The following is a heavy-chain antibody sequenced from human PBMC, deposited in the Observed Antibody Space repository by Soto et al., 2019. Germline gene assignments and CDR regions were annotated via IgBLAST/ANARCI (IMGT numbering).Heavy chain of an antibody. Sequence: SETLSLTCTVSGGSISGHYWTWIRQPAGKGLEWIGRVYSTGTTDYNPSLGSRVTLSVDASKNQFSLQLRSVTAADTAVYYCAREKDYYHSAMDVWGQGTTVTVSS. CDR1: GGSISGHY. CDR3: AREKDYYHSAMDV. CDR2: VYSTGTT. J-gene: IGHJ6*02. D-gene: IGHD3-3*02. V-gene: IGHV4-4*07.